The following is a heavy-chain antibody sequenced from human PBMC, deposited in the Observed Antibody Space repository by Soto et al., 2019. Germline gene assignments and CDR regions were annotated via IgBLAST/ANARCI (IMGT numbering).Heavy chain of an antibody. Sequence: SETLSLTCTVSGGSMRNYFWTWIRQPPGKGLEWIGYLHYSGTTSFFPSYNPSLRSRVTISEDTFKNQFSLKLLSVTTADTAVYFCAAGEASSRNLAPYYLDFWGQGTLVTVSS. CDR3: AAGEASSRNLAPYYLDF. V-gene: IGHV4-59*01. J-gene: IGHJ4*02. CDR2: LHYSGTT. D-gene: IGHD6-13*01. CDR1: GGSMRNYF.